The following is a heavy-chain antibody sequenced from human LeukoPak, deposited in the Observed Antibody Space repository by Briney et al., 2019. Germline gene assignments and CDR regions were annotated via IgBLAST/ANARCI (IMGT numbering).Heavy chain of an antibody. D-gene: IGHD4-23*01. V-gene: IGHV1-2*02. CDR1: GYTFTGYY. J-gene: IGHJ3*01. Sequence: ASVKVSCKASGYTFTGYYMHWVRQAPGQGLEWMGWINPNSGGTNYAQKFQGRVTMTRDTSIGTAYMELSRLRSDDTAVYYCARDMSTRVTPISYAFDVWGQGTMVTVSS. CDR3: ARDMSTRVTPISYAFDV. CDR2: INPNSGGT.